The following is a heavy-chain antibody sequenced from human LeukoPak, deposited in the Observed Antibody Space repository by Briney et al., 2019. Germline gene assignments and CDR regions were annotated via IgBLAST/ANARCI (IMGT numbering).Heavy chain of an antibody. Sequence: SETLSLTCAVYGGSFSGYHWSWIRQPPGKGLEWIGEINHSGSTNYNPSLKSRVTISVDTSKNQFSLKLSSVTAADTAVYYCAREREMATIGSYFDYWGQGTLVTVSS. CDR1: GGSFSGYH. CDR2: INHSGST. CDR3: AREREMATIGSYFDY. D-gene: IGHD5-24*01. J-gene: IGHJ4*02. V-gene: IGHV4-34*01.